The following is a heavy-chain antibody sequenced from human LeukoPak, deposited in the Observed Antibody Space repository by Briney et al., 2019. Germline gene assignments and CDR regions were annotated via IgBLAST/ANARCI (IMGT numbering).Heavy chain of an antibody. Sequence: PGGSLRLSCAASGFTFSSYGMSWVRQAPGKGLEWVSAISGSGGSTYYADSVKGRFTISRDNSKNTLYLQMNSLRAEDTAVYYCAKRSPVGATQALSFDYWGQGTLVTVSS. CDR2: ISGSGGST. CDR1: GFTFSSYG. CDR3: AKRSPVGATQALSFDY. J-gene: IGHJ4*02. D-gene: IGHD1-26*01. V-gene: IGHV3-23*01.